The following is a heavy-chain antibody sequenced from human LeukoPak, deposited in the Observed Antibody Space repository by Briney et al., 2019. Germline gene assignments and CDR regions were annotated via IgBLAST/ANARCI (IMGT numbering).Heavy chain of an antibody. J-gene: IGHJ5*02. CDR1: GITLSDYY. CDR2: ISSSGNAI. CDR3: ARSRGVNWFDP. D-gene: IGHD3-16*01. Sequence: GGSLRLSCAASGITLSDYYMSWIRQAPGKGLEWVSYISSSGNAIYYADSVRGRFTISRDNAKNSLYLQMNSLRAEDTAVYYSARSRGVNWFDPWGQGTLVTVSS. V-gene: IGHV3-11*01.